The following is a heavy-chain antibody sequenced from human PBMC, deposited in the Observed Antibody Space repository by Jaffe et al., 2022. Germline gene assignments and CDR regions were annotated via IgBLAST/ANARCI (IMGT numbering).Heavy chain of an antibody. CDR2: IYYSGST. CDR3: AGTMVRGARSIDY. V-gene: IGHV4-59*01. J-gene: IGHJ4*02. Sequence: QVQLQESGPGLVKPSETLSLTCTVSGGSISSYYWSWIRQPPGKGLEWIGYIYYSGSTNYNPSLKSRVTISVDTSKNQFSLKLSSVTAADTAVYYCAGTMVRGARSIDYWGQGTLVTVSS. CDR1: GGSISSYY. D-gene: IGHD3-10*01.